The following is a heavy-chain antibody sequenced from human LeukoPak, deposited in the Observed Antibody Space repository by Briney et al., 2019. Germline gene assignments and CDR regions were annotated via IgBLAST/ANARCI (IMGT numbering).Heavy chain of an antibody. Sequence: SETLSLTCTVSGGSISSYYWSWIRKPAGKGLEWIGRIYTSGSTNYNPSLKSRVTMSVDTSKNQFSLKLSSVTAADTAVYYCASWGYSYGDAFDIWGQGTMVTVSS. CDR2: IYTSGST. CDR1: GGSISSYY. V-gene: IGHV4-4*07. D-gene: IGHD5-18*01. J-gene: IGHJ3*02. CDR3: ASWGYSYGDAFDI.